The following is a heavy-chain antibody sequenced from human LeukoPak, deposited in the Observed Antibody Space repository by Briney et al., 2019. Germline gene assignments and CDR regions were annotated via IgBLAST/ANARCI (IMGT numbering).Heavy chain of an antibody. CDR1: GGTFSSYA. D-gene: IGHD3-22*01. V-gene: IGHV1-69*05. Sequence: GASVKVSCKASGGTFSSYAISWVRQAPGQGLEWMGGIIPIFGTANYAQKFRGRVTITTDESTSTAYMELSSLRSEDTDVYYCASTSSGYHTFDYWGQGTLVTVSS. CDR2: IIPIFGTA. CDR3: ASTSSGYHTFDY. J-gene: IGHJ4*02.